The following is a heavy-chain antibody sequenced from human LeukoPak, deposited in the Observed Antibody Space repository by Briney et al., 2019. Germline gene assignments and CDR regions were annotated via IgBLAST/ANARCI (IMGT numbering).Heavy chain of an antibody. CDR3: AKDTPLCYFDY. CDR1: GFTFSSYG. Sequence: PGGSLRLSCAASGFTFSSYGMHWIRQAPGKGLEWVAFIRNDGSIIYNADSVKGRFTISRDNSKNTLYVQMNSLRADDTAVYYCAKDTPLCYFDYWGQGTQVTVSS. J-gene: IGHJ4*02. CDR2: IRNDGSII. D-gene: IGHD3-16*01. V-gene: IGHV3-30*02.